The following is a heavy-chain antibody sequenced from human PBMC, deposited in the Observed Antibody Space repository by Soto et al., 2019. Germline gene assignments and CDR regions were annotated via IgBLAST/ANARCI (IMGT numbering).Heavy chain of an antibody. D-gene: IGHD6-19*01. J-gene: IGHJ4*02. V-gene: IGHV1-3*01. CDR1: GYTFTSYA. CDR2: INAGNGNT. CDR3: ASPIAVAGLDY. Sequence: QVQLVQSGAEVKKPGASVKVSCKASGYTFTSYAMHWVRQAPGQRLEWMGWINAGNGNTKYSQKFQGRVTITRDTSASTAYMELSSLRSEDTAVYYCASPIAVAGLDYWGQGTLVTVSS.